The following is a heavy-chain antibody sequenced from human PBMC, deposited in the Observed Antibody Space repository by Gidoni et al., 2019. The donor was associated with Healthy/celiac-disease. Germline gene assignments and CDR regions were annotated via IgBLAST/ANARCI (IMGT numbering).Heavy chain of an antibody. D-gene: IGHD3-16*01. Sequence: QITLKESGTTLVIPTQTPTLTCNFAGFSRSTSGVGVGWRGQPPVQALECLALISWDDGKRYSPALKITLTITKDTSKNHVVLTMTNMDPVDPATYYCSPFGPVQLVAVNYSGIDVLGQGTTVTVSS. CDR3: SPFGPVQLVAVNYSGIDV. V-gene: IGHV2-5*02. J-gene: IGHJ6*02. CDR1: GFSRSTSGVG. CDR2: ISWDDGK.